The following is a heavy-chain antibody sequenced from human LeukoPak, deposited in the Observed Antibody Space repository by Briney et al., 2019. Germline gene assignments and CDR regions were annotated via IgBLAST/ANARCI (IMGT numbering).Heavy chain of an antibody. CDR1: GFTFSSYW. CDR3: ARVGLGYYDSSGYYYPHRHFDY. V-gene: IGHV3-48*04. J-gene: IGHJ4*02. Sequence: PGGSLRLSCAASGFTFSSYWMSWVRQAPGKGLEWVSYISSSGSTIYYADSVKGRFTISRDNAKNSLYLQMNSLRAEDTAVYYCARVGLGYYDSSGYYYPHRHFDYWGQGTLVTVSS. D-gene: IGHD3-22*01. CDR2: ISSSGSTI.